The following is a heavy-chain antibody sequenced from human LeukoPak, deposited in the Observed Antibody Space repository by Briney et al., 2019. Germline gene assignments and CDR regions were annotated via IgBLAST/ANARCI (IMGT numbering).Heavy chain of an antibody. J-gene: IGHJ6*03. CDR1: GFTFSSYG. Sequence: GGSLRLSCAASGFTFSSYGMHWVRQAPGKGLEWVAVIWYDGTNKDYADSVKGRFTISRDNSKNTLYLQMNSLRAEDTAVYYCARDSTRSYYYYMDVWGKGTTATVSS. V-gene: IGHV3-33*01. D-gene: IGHD2-2*01. CDR2: IWYDGTNK. CDR3: ARDSTRSYYYYMDV.